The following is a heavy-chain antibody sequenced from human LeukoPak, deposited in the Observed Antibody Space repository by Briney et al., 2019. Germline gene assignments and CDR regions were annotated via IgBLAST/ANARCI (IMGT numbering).Heavy chain of an antibody. V-gene: IGHV3-30*02. J-gene: IGHJ5*02. Sequence: PGGSLRLSCAASGFTFSSYGMRWVRQAPGKGLEWVAFIRYDGSNKYYADSVKGRFTISRDNSKNTLYLQMNSLRAEDTAVYYCAKDGVRPQKYSYGPNWFDPWGQGTLVTVSS. CDR3: AKDGVRPQKYSYGPNWFDP. CDR2: IRYDGSNK. CDR1: GFTFSSYG. D-gene: IGHD5-18*01.